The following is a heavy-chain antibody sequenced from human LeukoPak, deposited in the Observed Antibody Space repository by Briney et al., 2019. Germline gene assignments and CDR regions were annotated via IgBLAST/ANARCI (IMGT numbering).Heavy chain of an antibody. V-gene: IGHV1-46*01. D-gene: IGHD1-26*01. CDR3: ARDPLNSGSYSSGFDY. CDR2: INPSGGST. J-gene: IGHJ4*02. Sequence: GASVKVSCKASGYTFTGYYMHWVRQAPGQGLEWMGIINPSGGSTSYAQKFQGRVTMTRDTSTSTVYMELSSLRSEDTAVYYCARDPLNSGSYSSGFDYWGQGTLVTVSS. CDR1: GYTFTGYY.